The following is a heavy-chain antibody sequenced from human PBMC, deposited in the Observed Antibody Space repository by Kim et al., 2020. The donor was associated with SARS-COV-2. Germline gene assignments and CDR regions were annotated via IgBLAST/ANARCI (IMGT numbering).Heavy chain of an antibody. J-gene: IGHJ6*02. V-gene: IGHV1-2*04. CDR1: GYTFTGYY. CDR3: ARGGSGSYPSYYYGMDV. D-gene: IGHD3-10*01. CDR2: INPNSGGT. Sequence: ASVKVSCKASGYTFTGYYMHWVRQAPGQGLEWMGWINPNSGGTNYAQKFQGWVTMTRDTSISTAYMELSRLSSDDTAVYYCARGGSGSYPSYYYGMDVWGQGTTVTVSS.